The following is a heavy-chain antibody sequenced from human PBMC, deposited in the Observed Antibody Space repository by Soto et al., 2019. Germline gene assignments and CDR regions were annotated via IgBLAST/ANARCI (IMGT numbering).Heavy chain of an antibody. J-gene: IGHJ6*02. V-gene: IGHV3-30*18. Sequence: PGGSLRLSCAASGFTFSSYGMHWVRQAPGKGLEWVAVISYDGSNKYYADSVKGRSTISRDNSKNTLYLQMSSLRAEDTAVYYCVKDGSSGWPYYYGMDVWGQGTTVTVSS. CDR2: ISYDGSNK. CDR1: GFTFSSYG. CDR3: VKDGSSGWPYYYGMDV. D-gene: IGHD6-19*01.